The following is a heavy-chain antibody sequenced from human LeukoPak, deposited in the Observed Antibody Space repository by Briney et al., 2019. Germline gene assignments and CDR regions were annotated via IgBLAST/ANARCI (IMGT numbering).Heavy chain of an antibody. V-gene: IGHV1-2*02. J-gene: IGHJ4*02. CDR1: GYPFTGYY. CDR3: ARLADCSSSSCRSFDY. D-gene: IGHD2-2*01. Sequence: ASVKVSCKASGYPFTGYYLHWVRQAPGQGPEWMGWINPNSGFTNYAQKFQGRVTMTRDTSISTAYMELSRLRSDDTAAYYCARLADCSSSSCRSFDYWGQGTLVTVSS. CDR2: INPNSGFT.